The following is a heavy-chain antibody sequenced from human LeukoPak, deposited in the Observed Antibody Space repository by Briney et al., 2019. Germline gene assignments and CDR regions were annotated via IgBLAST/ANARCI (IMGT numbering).Heavy chain of an antibody. CDR3: AGDHKQQQLGYYYYYYGMDV. Sequence: AASVKVSCKASGYTFTSYGISWVRQAPGQGLEWMGWISAYNGNTNYAQKLQGRVTMTTDTSTSTAYMELRSLRSDDTAVYYCAGDHKQQQLGYYYYYYGMDVWGQGTTVTVSS. D-gene: IGHD6-13*01. CDR1: GYTFTSYG. V-gene: IGHV1-18*01. CDR2: ISAYNGNT. J-gene: IGHJ6*02.